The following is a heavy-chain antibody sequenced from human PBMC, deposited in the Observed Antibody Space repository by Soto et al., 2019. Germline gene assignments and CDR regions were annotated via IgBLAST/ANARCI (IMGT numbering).Heavy chain of an antibody. CDR1: GGSISYEYYH. CDR3: AREDDGGDRDYYGLDV. J-gene: IGHJ6*01. CDR2: IHYSGSI. D-gene: IGHD2-21*02. V-gene: IGHV4-30-4*08. Sequence: QVQLQQSGPGLVKPSQTLSLTCTVSGGSISYEYYHWTWIRQSPGKGLEWIGYIHYSGSIIYNPSVKGRVTISVDTSKNQFSLQLSSVTAADTAVYFCAREDDGGDRDYYGLDVWAQGTTVTVSS.